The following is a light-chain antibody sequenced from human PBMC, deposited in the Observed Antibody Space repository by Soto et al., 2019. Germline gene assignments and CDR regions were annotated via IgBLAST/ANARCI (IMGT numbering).Light chain of an antibody. CDR3: AAWVDSLNVVL. V-gene: IGLV1-44*01. CDR2: DND. J-gene: IGLJ3*02. Sequence: QCVLTQPPSASGTAGQRVTISCSGSSSNIGSNRVSWFQQLPGMAPKLLIYDNDQRPSGVPDRFSGSESGTSASLAIRGLQSEDEADYLCAAWVDSLNVVLFGGGPKVTVL. CDR1: SSNIGSNR.